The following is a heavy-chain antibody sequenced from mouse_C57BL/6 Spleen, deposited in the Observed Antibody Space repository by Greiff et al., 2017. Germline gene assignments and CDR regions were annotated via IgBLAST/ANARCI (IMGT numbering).Heavy chain of an antibody. D-gene: IGHD1-1*01. V-gene: IGHV1-26*01. CDR3: ARYRYYGSRNWYFDV. J-gene: IGHJ1*03. CDR1: GYTFTDYY. Sequence: EVQLQQSGPELVKPGASVKISCKASGYTFTDYYMNWVKQSHGKSLEWIGDINPNNGGTSYNQKFMGKATLTVDKSSSTAYMELRSLTSEDSAVYYCARYRYYGSRNWYFDVWGTGTTVTVSS. CDR2: INPNNGGT.